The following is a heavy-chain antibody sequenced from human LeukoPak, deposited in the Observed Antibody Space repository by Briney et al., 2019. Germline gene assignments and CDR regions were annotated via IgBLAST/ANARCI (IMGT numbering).Heavy chain of an antibody. D-gene: IGHD2-15*01. Sequence: GGSLRLSCAASGFTVNSNYMSWVRQAPGKGLEWVSLIYSGGSTYYADSVKGRFTISRDSSKNTLYIQMNSLRAEDTAVYYCARLGGANWFDPWGQGTLVTVSS. CDR1: GFTVNSNY. V-gene: IGHV3-53*01. CDR2: IYSGGST. CDR3: ARLGGANWFDP. J-gene: IGHJ5*02.